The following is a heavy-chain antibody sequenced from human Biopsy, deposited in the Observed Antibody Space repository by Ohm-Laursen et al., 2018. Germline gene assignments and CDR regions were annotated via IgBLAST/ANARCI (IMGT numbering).Heavy chain of an antibody. D-gene: IGHD2-15*01. V-gene: IGHV1-18*04. CDR2: ISGFKDDI. Sequence: GASVKGSCKTSGYDFTIHGINWVRQAPGQGLEWLGWISGFKDDIGYAQKFQGRVTMTTDTSTTTAYLELRSLTSDDTAVYYCARDRRRRLKVVVDNYYHFGMDVWGQGTWVTVSS. CDR1: GYDFTIHG. J-gene: IGHJ6*02. CDR3: ARDRRRRLKVVVDNYYHFGMDV.